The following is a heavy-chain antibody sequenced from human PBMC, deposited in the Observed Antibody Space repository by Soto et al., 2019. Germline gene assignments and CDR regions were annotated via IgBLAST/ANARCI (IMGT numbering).Heavy chain of an antibody. D-gene: IGHD7-27*01. Sequence: QVQLQESGPGLVKPSETLSLTCTVSGGSISNHYWSWIRQPPVKGLEWIGYIYYNGNTNYNPPLKGRVTMSVDTSKNQISLKLSSVSSADTAVYYCTRANWYSEYWGQGTLVTVSS. CDR1: GGSISNHY. J-gene: IGHJ4*02. CDR3: TRANWYSEY. V-gene: IGHV4-59*11. CDR2: IYYNGNT.